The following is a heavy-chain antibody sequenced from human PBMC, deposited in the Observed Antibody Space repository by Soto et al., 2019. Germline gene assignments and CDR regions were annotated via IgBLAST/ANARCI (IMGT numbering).Heavy chain of an antibody. Sequence: QVQLVQSGAEVTKPGASVKVSCKASGYTFTNYGITWVRQAPGQGLEWMGWISTYKKDTDYAQKLQGRVTMTTDTSTSTTYMELRSLGSYDTAVYYGARSDSGIYRDWGPGTLIIVST. D-gene: IGHD1-26*01. CDR1: GYTFTNYG. CDR3: ARSDSGIYRD. J-gene: IGHJ4*02. CDR2: ISTYKKDT. V-gene: IGHV1-18*01.